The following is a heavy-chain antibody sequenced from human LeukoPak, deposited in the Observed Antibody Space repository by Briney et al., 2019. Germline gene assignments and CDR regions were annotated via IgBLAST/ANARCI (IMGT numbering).Heavy chain of an antibody. CDR2: INHSGST. CDR3: ARLGDYDYVWGSYRYTFDY. V-gene: IGHV4-34*01. J-gene: IGHJ4*02. Sequence: SETLSLTCAVYGGSFSGYYWSWIRQPPGKGLEWIGEINHSGSTNYNPSLKSRVTISVDTSKNQFSLKLSSVTAADTAVYYCARLGDYDYVWGSYRYTFDYWGQGTLVTVSS. CDR1: GGSFSGYY. D-gene: IGHD3-16*02.